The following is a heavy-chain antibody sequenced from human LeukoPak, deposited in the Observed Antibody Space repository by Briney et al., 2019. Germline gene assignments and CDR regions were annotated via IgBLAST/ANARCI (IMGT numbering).Heavy chain of an antibody. D-gene: IGHD1-7*01. J-gene: IGHJ4*02. Sequence: GGSLRLSCAASGFTFSSFGMYWVRQAPGKGLEWVAYIRFDESNEYYADSVKGRFTISRDNSKNTLYLQMNSLRAEETAVYYCTRGGTTLDYWGQGTLVTVSS. V-gene: IGHV3-30*02. CDR3: TRGGTTLDY. CDR1: GFTFSSFG. CDR2: IRFDESNE.